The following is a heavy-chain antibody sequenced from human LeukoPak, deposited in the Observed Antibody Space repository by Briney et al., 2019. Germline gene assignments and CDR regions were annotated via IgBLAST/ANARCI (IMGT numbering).Heavy chain of an antibody. CDR3: AKDPEYGRNFPEYFQH. CDR1: RFTLSSNS. Sequence: AGSLRLSCAASRFTLSSNSMSWVRQAPGKVLVWVSAISGNGGRAYYADSVRGRFTISRDNSKNTLYLLMNSLRAEDTAVYYCAKDPEYGRNFPEYFQHWGQGTLVTVSS. CDR2: ISGNGGRA. J-gene: IGHJ1*01. D-gene: IGHD4-23*01. V-gene: IGHV3-23*01.